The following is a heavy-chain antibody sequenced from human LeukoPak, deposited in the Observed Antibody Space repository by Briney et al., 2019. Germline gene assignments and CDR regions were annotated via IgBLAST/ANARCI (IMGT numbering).Heavy chain of an antibody. V-gene: IGHV4-38-2*02. CDR2: IYHSGST. J-gene: IGHJ6*03. CDR3: ARRLVRRYWSSLYYYMDV. CDR1: GYSISSGCY. D-gene: IGHD6-6*01. Sequence: SETLSLTCTVSGYSISSGCYWGWIRQPPGKGLEWIGSIYHSGSTYYNPSLKSRVTISVDTSKNQFSLKLSSVTAADTAVYYCARRLVRRYWSSLYYYMDVWGKGTTVTVSS.